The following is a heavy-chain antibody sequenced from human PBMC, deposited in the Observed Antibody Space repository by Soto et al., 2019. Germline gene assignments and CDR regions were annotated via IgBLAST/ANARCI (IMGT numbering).Heavy chain of an antibody. V-gene: IGHV5-51*01. CDR3: ARHRIAVAGTHPDAFDI. D-gene: IGHD6-19*01. CDR2: IYPGDSDT. CDR1: GYSFTSYW. Sequence: PGESLKISCKGSGYSFTSYWIGWVRQMPGKGLEWMGIIYPGDSDTRYSPSFQGQVTISADKSISTAYLQWSSLKASDTAMYYCARHRIAVAGTHPDAFDIWGQGTMVTVS. J-gene: IGHJ3*02.